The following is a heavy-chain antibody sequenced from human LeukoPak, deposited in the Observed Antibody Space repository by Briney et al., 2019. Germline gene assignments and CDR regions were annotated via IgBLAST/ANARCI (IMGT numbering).Heavy chain of an antibody. CDR3: AKGGATICDN. V-gene: IGHV3-74*01. CDR1: GFTFSNYW. J-gene: IGHJ4*02. D-gene: IGHD5-12*01. CDR2: INSNGSST. Sequence: GVSLRLSCAASGFTFSNYWMHRVRQAPGKGLVWVSRINSNGSSTNYADSVKGRFTISRDNAKNTLHLQVSSLRAEDTALYYCAKGGATICDNWGQGTLVTVSS.